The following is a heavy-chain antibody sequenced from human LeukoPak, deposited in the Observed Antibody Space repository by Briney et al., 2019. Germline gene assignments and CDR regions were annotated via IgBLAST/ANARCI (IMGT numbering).Heavy chain of an antibody. Sequence: SETLSLTCAVSGGSVSSPNWWSWVRQPPGKGLEWIGEIYHSGMTNYKTSLKSRVTISVDESKNQFSLKLYSVTAADTAVYYCARGGSTLHSAGGHDIEFYSYYYMDVWGKGTTVTISS. CDR3: ARGGSTLHSAGGHDIEFYSYYYMDV. CDR1: GGSVSSPNW. D-gene: IGHD3-9*01. V-gene: IGHV4-4*02. J-gene: IGHJ6*03. CDR2: IYHSGMT.